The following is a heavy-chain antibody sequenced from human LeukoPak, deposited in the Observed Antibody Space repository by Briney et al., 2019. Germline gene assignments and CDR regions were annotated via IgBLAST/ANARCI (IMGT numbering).Heavy chain of an antibody. CDR2: ISAYNGNT. J-gene: IGHJ6*03. V-gene: IGHV1-18*01. CDR3: ARDQLVVLVDIVATPTTDYCYYYMDV. Sequence: ASVKVSCKASGYTFTNYDINWVRQATGQGLEWMGWISAYNGNTNYAQKLQGRVTMTTDTSTSTAYMELGSLRSDDTAVYYCARDQLVVLVDIVATPTTDYCYYYMDVWGKGTTVTISS. CDR1: GYTFTNYD. D-gene: IGHD5-12*01.